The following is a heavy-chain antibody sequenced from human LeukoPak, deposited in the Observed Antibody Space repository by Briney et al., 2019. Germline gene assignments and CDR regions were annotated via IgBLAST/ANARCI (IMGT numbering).Heavy chain of an antibody. CDR3: TTDSPTYYYNSSGTPPDAFDI. CDR2: IKSKTDGGIT. J-gene: IGHJ3*02. V-gene: IGHV3-15*01. CDR1: GFTFSNAW. Sequence: GGSLRLSCAASGFTFSNAWMSWVRQAPGKGLEWVGRIKSKTDGGITDYAAPVKGRFTISRDDSKNTLYLRMNSLKTEDTAVYYCTTDSPTYYYNSSGTPPDAFDIWGQGTMVTVSS. D-gene: IGHD3-22*01.